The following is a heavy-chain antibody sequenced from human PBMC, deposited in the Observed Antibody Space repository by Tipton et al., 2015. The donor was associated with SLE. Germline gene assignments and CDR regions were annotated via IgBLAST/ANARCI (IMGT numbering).Heavy chain of an antibody. D-gene: IGHD1-1*01. V-gene: IGHV4-34*01. CDR3: AGGNGTTSGDWFDY. CDR1: GGSFSGYY. Sequence: TLSLTCAVYGGSFSGYYWSWIRQPPGKGLEWIGEINHSGSTNYNPSLKSRVTISVDTSKNQFSLKLSSVTAADTAVYYCAGGNGTTSGDWFDYWGQGTLVTVSS. J-gene: IGHJ4*02. CDR2: INHSGST.